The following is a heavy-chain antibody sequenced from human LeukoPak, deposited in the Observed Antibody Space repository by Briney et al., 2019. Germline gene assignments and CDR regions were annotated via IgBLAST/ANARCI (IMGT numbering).Heavy chain of an antibody. CDR1: GGSFSGYY. CDR2: INHSGST. Sequence: SETLSLTCAVYGGSFSGYYWSWIRQPPGKGLEWIGEINHSGSTNYNPSLKSRVTISVDTSKNQFSLKLSSVTAADTAVYYCARDYDSSGYYSPWGQGTLVTVSS. J-gene: IGHJ5*02. D-gene: IGHD3-22*01. CDR3: ARDYDSSGYYSP. V-gene: IGHV4-34*01.